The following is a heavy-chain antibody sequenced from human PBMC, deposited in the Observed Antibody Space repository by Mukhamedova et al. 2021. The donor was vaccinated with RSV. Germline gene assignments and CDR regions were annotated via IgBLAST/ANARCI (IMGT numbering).Heavy chain of an antibody. D-gene: IGHD6-13*01. CDR2: ISWNSVGI. Sequence: YGMHWVRLAPGKGLEWVAGISWNSVGIAYAESVKGRFTISRVNAKNSLYLQMNDLRDADTALYYCARKGAVVSSTWYGGFDYWG. CDR1: YG. CDR3: ARKGAVVSSTWYGGFDY. V-gene: IGHV3-9*01. J-gene: IGHJ4*01.